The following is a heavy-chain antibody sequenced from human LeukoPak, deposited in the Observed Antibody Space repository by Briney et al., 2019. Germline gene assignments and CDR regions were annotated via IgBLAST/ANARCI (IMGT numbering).Heavy chain of an antibody. J-gene: IGHJ6*03. CDR1: GYTFNTYG. D-gene: IGHD3-10*01. CDR3: ARERFYGPGSHHLDYSYYMDV. Sequence: GASVKVSCEASGYTFNTYGISWLRQAPGQGLEWMGWISPYNGNTYYVERFQGRLTMTTDTSTNSAYMELRSLRSDDTAVYYCARERFYGPGSHHLDYSYYMDVWGKGTTVTISS. V-gene: IGHV1-18*01. CDR2: ISPYNGNT.